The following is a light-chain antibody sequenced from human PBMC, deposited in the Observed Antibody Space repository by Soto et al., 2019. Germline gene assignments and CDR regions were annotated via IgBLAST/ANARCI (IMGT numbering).Light chain of an antibody. CDR2: GNS. V-gene: IGLV1-40*01. CDR3: QSYDSTLSARDV. CDR1: SSNIGAGYD. Sequence: QSVLTQPPSVSGAPGQRVTISCTGSSSNIGAGYDVHWYQQRPGTAPKLLIFGNSNRPSGVPDRFSGSKSGTSASLAITGLQAEDEGDYYCQSYDSTLSARDVFGTGTKLTVL. J-gene: IGLJ1*01.